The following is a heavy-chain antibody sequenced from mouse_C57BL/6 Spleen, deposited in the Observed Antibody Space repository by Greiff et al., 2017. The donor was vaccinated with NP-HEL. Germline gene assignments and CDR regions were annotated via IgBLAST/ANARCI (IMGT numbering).Heavy chain of an antibody. Sequence: VQLQQSGAELVKPGASVKLSCKASGYTFTSYWMHWVKQRPGRGLEGIGRIDPSSGGTKYNEKFKSKATLTVDKPSSTAYMQLSSLTSEDSAVYSCARGPYYYGSSGAYFDYWGQGTTLTVSS. CDR1: GYTFTSYW. V-gene: IGHV1-72*01. CDR2: IDPSSGGT. D-gene: IGHD1-1*01. CDR3: ARGPYYYGSSGAYFDY. J-gene: IGHJ2*01.